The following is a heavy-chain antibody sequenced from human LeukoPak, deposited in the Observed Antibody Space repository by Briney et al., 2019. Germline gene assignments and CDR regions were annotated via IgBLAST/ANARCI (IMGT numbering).Heavy chain of an antibody. CDR1: GYSFTSYW. V-gene: IGHV5-51*01. CDR2: IYPGDSDT. Sequence: GESLKISCKGSGYSFTSYWIGWVRQMPGKGLEWMGIIYPGDSDTRYSPSSQGQVTISADKSISTAYLQWSSLKASDTAMYYCARLGGYRDYYYYYGMDVWGQGTTVTVSS. D-gene: IGHD6-19*01. J-gene: IGHJ6*02. CDR3: ARLGGYRDYYYYYGMDV.